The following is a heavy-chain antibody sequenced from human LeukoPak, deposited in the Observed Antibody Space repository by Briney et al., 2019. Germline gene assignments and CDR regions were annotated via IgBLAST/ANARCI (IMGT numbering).Heavy chain of an antibody. V-gene: IGHV4-4*07. CDR3: ARQVRGDGDYLPYWYFDL. D-gene: IGHD4-17*01. CDR2: IYTSGST. Sequence: SETLSLTCTVSGGSISSYYWSWIRQPPGKGLEWIGRIYTSGSTNYNPSLKSRVTMSVDTSKNQFSLKLSLVTAADTAVYYCARQVRGDGDYLPYWYFDLWGRGTLVTVSS. J-gene: IGHJ2*01. CDR1: GGSISSYY.